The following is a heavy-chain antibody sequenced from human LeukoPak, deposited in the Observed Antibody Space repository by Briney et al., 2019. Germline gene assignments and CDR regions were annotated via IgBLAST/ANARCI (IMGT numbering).Heavy chain of an antibody. CDR3: ARVVAGSFYYYGMDV. D-gene: IGHD2-15*01. Sequence: GASVKVSCKASGYTFTTYDINWVRQATGQGLEWMGWMSPNSGNTGYAQKFQGRVTMTRNTSISTAYMELSSLRSEDTAVYYCARVVAGSFYYYGMDVWGQGTTVTVSS. CDR2: MSPNSGNT. V-gene: IGHV1-8*01. CDR1: GYTFTTYD. J-gene: IGHJ6*02.